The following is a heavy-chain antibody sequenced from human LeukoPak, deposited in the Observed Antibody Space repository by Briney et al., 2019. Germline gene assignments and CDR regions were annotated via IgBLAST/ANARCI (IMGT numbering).Heavy chain of an antibody. CDR3: ARGRGGSSGYLDY. Sequence: GGSLRLSCVASGFPVGSNYMRWVRETRGKGLEWVSSIRSGSTYMYYADSVKGRLTISRDNAQNSMYLQMNSLRAEATAVYYCARGRGGSSGYLDYWGQGTLVTVSS. J-gene: IGHJ4*02. CDR1: GFPVGSNY. V-gene: IGHV3-21*01. D-gene: IGHD3-22*01. CDR2: IRSGSTYM.